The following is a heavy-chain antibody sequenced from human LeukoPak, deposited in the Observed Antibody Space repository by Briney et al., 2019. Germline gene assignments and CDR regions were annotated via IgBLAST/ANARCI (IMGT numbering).Heavy chain of an antibody. CDR3: ARDFRDHTPSNYYYYYMDV. J-gene: IGHJ6*03. Sequence: SETLSLTCTVSGGSISSYYGSWIRQPAGKGLEWIGRIYTSGSTNYNPSLKSRVTMSVDTSKNQFSLKLSSVTAADTAVYYCARDFRDHTPSNYYYYYMDVWGKGTTVTVSS. V-gene: IGHV4-4*07. CDR1: GGSISSYY. CDR2: IYTSGST. D-gene: IGHD5/OR15-5a*01.